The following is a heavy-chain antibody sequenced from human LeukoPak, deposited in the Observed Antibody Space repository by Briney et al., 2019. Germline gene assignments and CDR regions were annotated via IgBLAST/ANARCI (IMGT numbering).Heavy chain of an antibody. V-gene: IGHV1-46*01. CDR3: ARDRATIGKYDY. CDR2: INPSGGST. D-gene: IGHD3-9*01. J-gene: IGHJ4*02. Sequence: ASVKVSCKASGYTFSNYYMHWVRQAPGQGLEWMGTINPSGGSTTYAQKFQGRVTMTRDTSTRTVYMELRNLRSEDTAVYYCARDRATIGKYDYWGQGTLVTVSS. CDR1: GYTFSNYY.